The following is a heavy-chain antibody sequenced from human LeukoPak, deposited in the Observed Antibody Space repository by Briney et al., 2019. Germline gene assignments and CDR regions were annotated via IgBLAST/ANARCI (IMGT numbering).Heavy chain of an antibody. J-gene: IGHJ6*04. Sequence: GGSLRLSCAASGFTFSSYSMNWVRQAPGKGLEWVSSISSSSSYIYYADSVKGRFTISRDNAKNSLYLQMNSLRAEDTAVYYCAREWTGGWYLRTVYYYGMDVWGKGTTVTVSS. CDR2: ISSSSSYI. CDR1: GFTFSSYS. V-gene: IGHV3-21*01. CDR3: AREWTGGWYLRTVYYYGMDV. D-gene: IGHD6-19*01.